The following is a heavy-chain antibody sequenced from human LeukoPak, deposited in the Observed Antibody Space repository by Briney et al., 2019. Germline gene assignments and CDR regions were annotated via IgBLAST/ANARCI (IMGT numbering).Heavy chain of an antibody. D-gene: IGHD4-17*01. CDR2: INGNSGGT. CDR1: GYTFIGYY. J-gene: IGHJ4*02. Sequence: GASVKVSCKASGYTFIGYYMHWVRQAPGQGLEWMGRINGNSGGTNYAQRFQGRVTMTRDTSISTAYMELSRLRSDDTAVYYCARTSFGDYAYDYWGQGTLVTVS. CDR3: ARTSFGDYAYDY. V-gene: IGHV1-2*06.